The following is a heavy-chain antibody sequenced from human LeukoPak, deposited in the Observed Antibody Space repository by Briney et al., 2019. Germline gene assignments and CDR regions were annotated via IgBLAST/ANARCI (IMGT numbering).Heavy chain of an antibody. V-gene: IGHV1-2*02. CDR2: INPKSRTT. Sequence: GASVKVSCKTSGYAFTGYYIHWVRQAPGQGLEWMGWINPKSRTTKFAQKFQGRATMTRDTPIRTAYIELSSLRSDDTAVYYCARDREDTWGSPGYFDLWGRGTLVTVSS. D-gene: IGHD7-27*01. J-gene: IGHJ2*01. CDR3: ARDREDTWGSPGYFDL. CDR1: GYAFTGYY.